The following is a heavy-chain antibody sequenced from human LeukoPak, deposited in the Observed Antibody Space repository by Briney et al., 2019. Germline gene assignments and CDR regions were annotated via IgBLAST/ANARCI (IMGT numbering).Heavy chain of an antibody. CDR3: AKSTGHSAFDI. CDR1: GFTFSSYG. Sequence: QAGRSLRLSCAASGFTFSSYGMHWVRQAPGKGLEWVAVIWYDGSNKYYADSVKGRFTISRDNSKNTLYLQMNSLRAEDTAVYYCAKSTGHSAFDIWGQGTMVTVSS. J-gene: IGHJ3*02. V-gene: IGHV3-33*06. D-gene: IGHD3-9*01. CDR2: IWYDGSNK.